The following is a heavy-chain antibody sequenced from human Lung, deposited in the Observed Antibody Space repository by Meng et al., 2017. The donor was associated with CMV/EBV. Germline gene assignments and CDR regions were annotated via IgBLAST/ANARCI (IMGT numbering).Heavy chain of an antibody. Sequence: GESLKISCAASGFTFNSDAMSWVRQAPGKGLEWVSSITSSSTFIYNADSLRGRFTISRDDAKNSLYLQMNSLRAEDTAVYFCARSTSLHDSIKEWGHGTLVTVSS. CDR2: ITSSSTFI. CDR1: GFTFNSDA. V-gene: IGHV3-21*01. CDR3: ARSTSLHDSIKE. D-gene: IGHD4-11*01. J-gene: IGHJ4*01.